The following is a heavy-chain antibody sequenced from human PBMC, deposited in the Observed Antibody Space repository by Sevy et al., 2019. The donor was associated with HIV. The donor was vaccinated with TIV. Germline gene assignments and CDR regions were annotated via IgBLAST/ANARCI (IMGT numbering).Heavy chain of an antibody. CDR3: ARYYYDSCGYYSGTKGYYYYMDV. Sequence: SETLSLTCAVSGGSISSGGYSWSWIRQPPGKGLEWIGYIYHSGSTYYNPSLKSRVTISVDRSKNQFSLKLSSVTAADTAVYYGARYYYDSCGYYSGTKGYYYYMDVWGKGTTVTVSS. D-gene: IGHD3-22*01. V-gene: IGHV4-30-2*01. CDR1: GGSISSGGYS. CDR2: IYHSGST. J-gene: IGHJ6*03.